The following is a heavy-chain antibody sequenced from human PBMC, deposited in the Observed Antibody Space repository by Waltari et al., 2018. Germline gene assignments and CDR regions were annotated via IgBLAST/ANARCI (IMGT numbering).Heavy chain of an antibody. CDR3: ARGKFTAFDI. CDR1: GDSLFTPRVA. V-gene: IGHV6-1*01. CDR2: TYYRSQWRN. J-gene: IGHJ3*02. Sequence: QVQLQQSGPGLVKHSQTLSLTCPVSGDSLFTPRVAWNWIRQSPSRGLEGLGRTYYRSQWRNDYALSVKGRITVNPDTSKNHFSLQLDSVTPDDTAVYYCARGKFTAFDIWGQGTMVTVSS.